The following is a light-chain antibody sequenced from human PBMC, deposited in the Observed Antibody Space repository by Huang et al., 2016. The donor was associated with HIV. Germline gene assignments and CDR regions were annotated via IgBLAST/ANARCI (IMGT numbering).Light chain of an antibody. CDR2: ATS. CDR3: QQSYYFPRT. Sequence: DIQMTQSPSSLSASVGDRVTITCRASQCIDAYLNWYQCKPGRAPKLLIFATSDLQSGVPSRFSGSRSGTTFTLSISNLQPQDFATYFCQQSYYFPRTFGQGTKVEMK. J-gene: IGKJ2*01. CDR1: QCIDAY. V-gene: IGKV1-39*01.